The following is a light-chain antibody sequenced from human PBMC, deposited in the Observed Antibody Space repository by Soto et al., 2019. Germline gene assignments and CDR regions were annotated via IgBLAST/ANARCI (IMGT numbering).Light chain of an antibody. CDR3: QHYDCYTWT. V-gene: IGKV1-5*01. J-gene: IGKJ1*01. CDR2: DVS. Sequence: DLQFTQMASTLSASVGDRVTITCRASQSISTWLAWYQQKPGKAPKLLIYDVSSLESGVPSRFSGSGSGTEFTLTISSLQRDDFASYYCQHYDCYTWTFGLGAYVDI. CDR1: QSISTW.